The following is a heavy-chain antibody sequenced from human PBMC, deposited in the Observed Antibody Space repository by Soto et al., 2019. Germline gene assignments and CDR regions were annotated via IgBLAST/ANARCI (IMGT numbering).Heavy chain of an antibody. CDR2: ISRTGTNI. J-gene: IGHJ4*02. V-gene: IGHV3-48*01. CDR1: GFSLSSYS. CDR3: ARRGNSWYLDYFDY. D-gene: IGHD6-13*01. Sequence: EVQLMESGGGLVQPGGSLRLSCTVSGFSLSSYSMHWVRQAPGKGLEWLSYISRTGTNIQYADSVKGRFTISRDNAKNSLSRKMSILRVEDTAVDYCARRGNSWYLDYFDYWGQGNVVTVSS.